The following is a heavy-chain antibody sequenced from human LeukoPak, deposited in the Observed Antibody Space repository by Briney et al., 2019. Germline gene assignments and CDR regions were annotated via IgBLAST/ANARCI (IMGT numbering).Heavy chain of an antibody. CDR3: XXXXXXXXXXXYCGGDCYSPVAFDY. CDR1: GFTVSSNY. CDR2: IYSGGST. D-gene: IGHD2-21*02. V-gene: IGHV3-66*01. J-gene: IGHJ4*02. Sequence: GGSLRLSCAASGFTVSSNYMSWVRQAPGKGLEWVSVIYSGGSTYYADSVKGRFTISRDNSKNTLYLQMNSLRAEDTTVYYCXXXXXXXXXXXYCGGDCYSPVAFDYWGQGTLVTVSS.